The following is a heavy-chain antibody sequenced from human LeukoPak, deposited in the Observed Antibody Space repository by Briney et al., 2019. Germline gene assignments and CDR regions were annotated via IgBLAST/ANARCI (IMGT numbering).Heavy chain of an antibody. J-gene: IGHJ4*02. V-gene: IGHV3-33*06. Sequence: GGSLRLSCAASGFTFSSYGMHWVRQAPGKGLEWVAVIWYDGSNKYYADSVKGRFTISRDNSKNTLYLQMNSLRAEDTAVYYCAKLVAARDFDYWGQGTLVTVSS. CDR2: IWYDGSNK. D-gene: IGHD6-6*01. CDR1: GFTFSSYG. CDR3: AKLVAARDFDY.